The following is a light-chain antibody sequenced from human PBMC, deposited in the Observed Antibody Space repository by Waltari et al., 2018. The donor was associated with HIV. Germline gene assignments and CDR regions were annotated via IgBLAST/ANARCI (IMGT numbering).Light chain of an antibody. CDR1: NCGSKS. V-gene: IGLV3-9*01. Sequence: SCELTQSLSVSVALGQTASITCGAKNCGSKSVHWYQQRPGQAPLLVIYRDSNRPSGIPERFSGSNSGNTATLTISRAEAGDEADYYCQVWDSSTTKVFGGGTKLTVL. CDR3: QVWDSSTTKV. J-gene: IGLJ2*01. CDR2: RDS.